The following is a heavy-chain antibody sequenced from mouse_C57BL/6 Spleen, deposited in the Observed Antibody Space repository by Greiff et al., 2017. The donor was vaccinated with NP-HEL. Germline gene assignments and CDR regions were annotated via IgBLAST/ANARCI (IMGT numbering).Heavy chain of an antibody. Sequence: QVQLKESGAELVRPGASVKLSCKASGYTFTDYYINWVKQRPGQGLEWIARIYPGSGNTYYNEKFKGKATLTAEKSSSTAYMQLSSLTSEDSAVYFCARGGGYPAWFAYWGQGTLVTVSA. CDR1: GYTFTDYY. CDR3: ARGGGYPAWFAY. J-gene: IGHJ3*01. V-gene: IGHV1-76*01. D-gene: IGHD2-2*01. CDR2: IYPGSGNT.